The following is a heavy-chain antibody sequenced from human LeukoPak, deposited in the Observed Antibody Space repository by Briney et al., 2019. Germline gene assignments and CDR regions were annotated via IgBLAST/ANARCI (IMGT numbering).Heavy chain of an antibody. J-gene: IGHJ4*02. V-gene: IGHV1-18*01. CDR2: ISAYNGNT. Sequence: ASVKVSCKASGYTFTSFGFTWVRQAPGQGLEWMGWISAYNGNTNHAQNLQGRVTMTTDTSTRTAYMELRSLRSDDTAVYYCAAADDYGDYFYWYYWGQGTLVTVSS. D-gene: IGHD4-17*01. CDR3: AAADDYGDYFYWYY. CDR1: GYTFTSFG.